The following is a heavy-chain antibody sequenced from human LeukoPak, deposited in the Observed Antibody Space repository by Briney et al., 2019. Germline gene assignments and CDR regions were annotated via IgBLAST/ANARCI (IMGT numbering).Heavy chain of an antibody. CDR3: ATCIAAAGTRWFDP. V-gene: IGHV1-69*04. CDR1: GGTFSSYA. Sequence: VASVKVSCKASGGTFSSYAISWVRQAPGQGLEWMGRIIPTFGIANYAQKFQGRVTITADKSTSTAYMELSSLRSEDTAVYYCATCIAAAGTRWFDPWGQGTLVTVSS. J-gene: IGHJ5*02. CDR2: IIPTFGIA. D-gene: IGHD6-13*01.